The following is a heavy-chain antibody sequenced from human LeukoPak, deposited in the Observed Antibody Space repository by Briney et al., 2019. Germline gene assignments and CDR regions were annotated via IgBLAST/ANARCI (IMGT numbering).Heavy chain of an antibody. D-gene: IGHD3-22*01. V-gene: IGHV4-30-2*01. CDR1: GGSISSGGYS. CDR3: ARDTHDSSGWLDL. J-gene: IGHJ2*01. Sequence: PSETLSPTCAVSGGSISSGGYSWSWIRQPPGKGLEWIGYIYHSGSTYYNPSLKSRVTISVDRSMNQFSLKLSSVTAADTAVYYCARDTHDSSGWLDLWGRGTLVTVSS. CDR2: IYHSGST.